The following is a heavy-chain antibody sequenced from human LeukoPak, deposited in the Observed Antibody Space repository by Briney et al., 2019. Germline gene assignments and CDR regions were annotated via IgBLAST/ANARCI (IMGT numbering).Heavy chain of an antibody. V-gene: IGHV1-2*02. Sequence: ASVKVSCKASGYTFTGYYMHWVRQAPGQGLEWMGWINPNSGGTNYAQKFQGRVTMTRDTSISTAYMELSRLRSDDTAVYYCARAGATDVLDFDYWGQGTLVTVSS. CDR1: GYTFTGYY. CDR3: ARAGATDVLDFDY. D-gene: IGHD1-26*01. J-gene: IGHJ4*02. CDR2: INPNSGGT.